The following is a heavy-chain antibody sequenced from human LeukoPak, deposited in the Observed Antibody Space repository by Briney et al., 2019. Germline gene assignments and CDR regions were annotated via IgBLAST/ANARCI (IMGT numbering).Heavy chain of an antibody. CDR3: ARDFPGSGSTIDAFDI. D-gene: IGHD1-26*01. V-gene: IGHV3-30*03. J-gene: IGHJ3*02. Sequence: GGSLRLSCAASGFTFSSFGMHWVRQAPGKGLEWVAVISYDGSNKYYADSVKGRFTISRDNSKNTLYLQMNSLRAEDTAVYYCARDFPGSGSTIDAFDIWGQGTMVTVSS. CDR1: GFTFSSFG. CDR2: ISYDGSNK.